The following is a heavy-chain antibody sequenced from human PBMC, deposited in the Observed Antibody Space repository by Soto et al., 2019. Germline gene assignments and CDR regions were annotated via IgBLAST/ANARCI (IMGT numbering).Heavy chain of an antibody. Sequence: QVQLVQSGAEVKKPGASVKVSCKASGYTFTSYGISWVRQAPGQGLEWMGWISAYNGNTNYAQKLQGRVTMTTDTPTSTASMALRSLSSDDTAVYYCARDAAAGTLDSWGQGTLVTVSS. CDR3: ARDAAAGTLDS. D-gene: IGHD6-13*01. J-gene: IGHJ4*02. V-gene: IGHV1-18*01. CDR1: GYTFTSYG. CDR2: ISAYNGNT.